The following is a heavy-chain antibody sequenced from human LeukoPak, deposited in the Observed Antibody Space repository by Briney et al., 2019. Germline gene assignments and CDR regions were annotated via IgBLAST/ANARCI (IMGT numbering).Heavy chain of an antibody. CDR1: GFTFSSYA. J-gene: IGHJ2*01. CDR3: AKDRGRQWLVLYWYFDL. Sequence: GGSLRLSCAASGFTFSSYAMSWVRQAPGKGLEWVSAISGSGGSTYYADSVKGRFTISRDNSKNTLYLQMNSLRAEDTAVYYCAKDRGRQWLVLYWYFDLWGRGTLVTVSS. CDR2: ISGSGGST. D-gene: IGHD6-19*01. V-gene: IGHV3-23*01.